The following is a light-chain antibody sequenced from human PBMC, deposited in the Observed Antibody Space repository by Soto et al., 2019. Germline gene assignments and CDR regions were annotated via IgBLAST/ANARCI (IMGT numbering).Light chain of an antibody. CDR3: SSYTSSSTPYV. J-gene: IGLJ1*01. V-gene: IGLV2-14*01. Sequence: ALTQPASVSGTPGQSITISCTGTSSDVGGYNYVSWYQQHPGKAPKLMIYEVSNRPSGVSNRFSGSKSGNTASLTISGLQAEDEADYYCSSYTSSSTPYVFGTGTKVTVL. CDR2: EVS. CDR1: SSDVGGYNY.